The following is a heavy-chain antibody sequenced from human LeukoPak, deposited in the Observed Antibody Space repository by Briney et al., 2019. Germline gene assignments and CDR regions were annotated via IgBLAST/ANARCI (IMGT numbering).Heavy chain of an antibody. CDR2: INPSGGST. V-gene: IGHV1-46*01. CDR1: GYTFTSYY. CDR3: VREYYYGSGSPTNYYGMDV. J-gene: IGHJ6*02. Sequence: ASVKVSCKASGYTFTSYYMHWVRQAPGQGLEWMGIINPSGGSTSYAQKFQGRVTMTRDTSTSTVYMELSSLRSEDTAVYYCVREYYYGSGSPTNYYGMDVWGQGTTVTVSS. D-gene: IGHD3-10*01.